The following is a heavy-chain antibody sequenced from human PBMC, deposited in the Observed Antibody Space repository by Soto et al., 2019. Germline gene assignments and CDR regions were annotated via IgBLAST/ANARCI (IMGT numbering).Heavy chain of an antibody. CDR1: GGSFSGYY. Sequence: QVQLQQWGAGLLKPSETLSLTCAVYGGSFSGYYWSWIRQPPGKGLEWIGEIDHSGSTNYNPSLKSRVTILVDTSKNQFSLKLSSVTASDTAVYFCARGLYCSSTSGYPNYYYYGMDVWGHGTTVTVSS. CDR3: ARGLYCSSTSGYPNYYYYGMDV. V-gene: IGHV4-34*01. CDR2: IDHSGST. J-gene: IGHJ6*02. D-gene: IGHD2-2*01.